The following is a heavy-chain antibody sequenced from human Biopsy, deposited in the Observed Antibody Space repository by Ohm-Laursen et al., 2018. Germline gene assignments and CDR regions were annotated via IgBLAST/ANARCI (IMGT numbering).Heavy chain of an antibody. Sequence: RSLRLSCAASGFTFSSYGIHWVRQAPGKGLEWVAVIWYDGSNKYSADSVKGRFSISRDNSKNTVYLQINSLRAADTAVYYCARDRYYGSESYYSHYNMDVWGQGTTVSVSS. V-gene: IGHV3-33*01. CDR2: IWYDGSNK. CDR1: GFTFSSYG. J-gene: IGHJ6*02. CDR3: ARDRYYGSESYYSHYNMDV. D-gene: IGHD3-10*01.